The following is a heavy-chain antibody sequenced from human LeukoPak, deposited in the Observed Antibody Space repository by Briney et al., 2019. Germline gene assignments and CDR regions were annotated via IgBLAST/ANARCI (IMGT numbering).Heavy chain of an antibody. CDR3: ASLGNSNFDY. CDR2: INHSGST. Sequence: TSETLSLTCAVYGVSFSGYYWSWIRQPPGKGLEWIGEINHSGSTNYNPSLKSRVTISVDTSKNQFSLKLSSVTAADTAVYYCASLGNSNFDYWGQGTLVTVSS. D-gene: IGHD4-23*01. CDR1: GVSFSGYY. V-gene: IGHV4-34*01. J-gene: IGHJ4*02.